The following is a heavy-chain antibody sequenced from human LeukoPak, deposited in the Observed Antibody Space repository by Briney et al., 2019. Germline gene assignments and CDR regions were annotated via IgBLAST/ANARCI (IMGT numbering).Heavy chain of an antibody. V-gene: IGHV1-46*01. Sequence: ASVKVSCKASGYTFTSYYMHWVRQAPGQGLEWMGIINPSGGSTSYAQKFQGRVTMTRDTSTSTVYMELSSLRSEDTAVYYCASSTVGGSGGYYFDYWGQGTLVTVSS. J-gene: IGHJ4*02. CDR3: ASSTVGGSGGYYFDY. D-gene: IGHD2-8*02. CDR1: GYTFTSYY. CDR2: INPSGGST.